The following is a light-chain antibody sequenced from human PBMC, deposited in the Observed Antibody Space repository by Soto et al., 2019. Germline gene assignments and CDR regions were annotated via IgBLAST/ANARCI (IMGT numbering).Light chain of an antibody. Sequence: DIQMTQSPSSLSASVGDRVTITCRASQRIGSYLNWYQQKPGKAPKLLIYAASSLQSGVPSRFSGSASGTEFTLTISSLQPEDFATYYCQQASTFPFTFGGGTEVQIK. CDR3: QQASTFPFT. V-gene: IGKV1-39*01. CDR2: AAS. CDR1: QRIGSY. J-gene: IGKJ4*01.